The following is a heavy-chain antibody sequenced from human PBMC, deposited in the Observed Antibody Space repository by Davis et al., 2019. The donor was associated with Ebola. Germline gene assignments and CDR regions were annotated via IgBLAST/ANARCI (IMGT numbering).Heavy chain of an antibody. CDR2: ISSSGGST. D-gene: IGHD1-1*01. V-gene: IGHV3-23*01. J-gene: IGHJ4*02. Sequence: GGSLRLSCAASGFTFDDYAMHWVRQAPGKGLEWVSGISSSGGSTYYADSVKGRFTISRDNSKNTLYLQMNSLRAEDTAVYYCARVGNGDYLDYWGQGTLVTVSS. CDR3: ARVGNGDYLDY. CDR1: GFTFDDYA.